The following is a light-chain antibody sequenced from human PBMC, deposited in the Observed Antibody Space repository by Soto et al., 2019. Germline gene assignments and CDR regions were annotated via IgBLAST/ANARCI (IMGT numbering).Light chain of an antibody. J-gene: IGLJ1*01. Sequence: QSVLTQPASVSGSPGQSITISCTGTSSDVGSYNYVSWYQQHPGKAPKLMIYEVSDRPSGISSRFSGSKSGNTASLTISGLPTEDEADYCCRSYTSRSTLFGTGTKLTVL. CDR2: EVS. CDR3: RSYTSRSTL. V-gene: IGLV2-14*01. CDR1: SSDVGSYNY.